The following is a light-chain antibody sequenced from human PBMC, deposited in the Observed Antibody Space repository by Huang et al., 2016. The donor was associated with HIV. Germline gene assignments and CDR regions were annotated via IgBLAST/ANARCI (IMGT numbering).Light chain of an antibody. CDR1: QSVNNY. V-gene: IGKV3-11*01. J-gene: IGKJ4*01. Sequence: EIVLTQSPATLSLSPGETATLSCRASQSVNNYLGWYQQNPGRPPRLLVYDTSSRAPGIPPRFSGSGSGTDFTLTISGLQPQDFAVYYCQQRSRLLTFGGGTKVEIK. CDR2: DTS. CDR3: QQRSRLLT.